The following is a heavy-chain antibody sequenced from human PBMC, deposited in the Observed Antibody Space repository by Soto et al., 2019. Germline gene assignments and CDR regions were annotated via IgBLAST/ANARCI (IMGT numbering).Heavy chain of an antibody. V-gene: IGHV4-31*03. CDR3: ARGTMLRGPGYYYAMDV. CDR2: MYYIGSS. D-gene: IGHD3-10*01. Sequence: SETLSLTCTVSGDSISRNGYFWTWIRQHPGKGLEWIGYMYYIGSSYYNPSLKSRVIISVDTSKNHFSLNLTAVTAADTAVYYCARGTMLRGPGYYYAMDVWGQGTTVTVSS. CDR1: GDSISRNGYF. J-gene: IGHJ6*02.